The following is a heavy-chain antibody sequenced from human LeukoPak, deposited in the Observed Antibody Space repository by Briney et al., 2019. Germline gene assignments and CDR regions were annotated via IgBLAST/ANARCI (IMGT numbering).Heavy chain of an antibody. CDR1: GFTFSNYY. D-gene: IGHD6-6*01. CDR3: AKLRGLSSSSENNWFDP. V-gene: IGHV3-7*03. Sequence: GGSLRLSCAASGFTFSNYYMSWVRLAPGKGLEWVANIIQGGSEKYYVDSVKGRFTISRDNAKNSLYLQMNSLRAEETTVYYCAKLRGLSSSSENNWFDPWGQGTLVTVSS. CDR2: IIQGGSEK. J-gene: IGHJ5*02.